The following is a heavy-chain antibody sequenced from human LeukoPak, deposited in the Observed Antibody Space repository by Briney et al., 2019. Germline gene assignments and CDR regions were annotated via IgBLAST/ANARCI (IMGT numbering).Heavy chain of an antibody. V-gene: IGHV3-30*04. Sequence: GGSLRLSCAASGFTFSSYAMHWVRQAPGKGLEWVAVISYDGSNKYYADSVKGRFTISRDNSKNTLYLQMNSLRAEDTAVYYCARGGSYSSSSVDYWGQGTLVTVSS. CDR3: ARGGSYSSSSVDY. J-gene: IGHJ4*02. CDR2: ISYDGSNK. D-gene: IGHD6-6*01. CDR1: GFTFSSYA.